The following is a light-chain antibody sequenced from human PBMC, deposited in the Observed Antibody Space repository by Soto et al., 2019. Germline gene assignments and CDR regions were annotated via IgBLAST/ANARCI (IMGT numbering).Light chain of an antibody. V-gene: IGLV1-47*02. Sequence: QSVLTQPPSASGTPGQRVTISCSGSSSNIETNDIFWHQQLPGSAPKLLIYSNDQRPSGVPDRFSASKSGTSASLAISGLRSEDEDEYFCATWDDGLSGVVFGGGTKVTVL. J-gene: IGLJ2*01. CDR2: SND. CDR3: ATWDDGLSGVV. CDR1: SSNIETND.